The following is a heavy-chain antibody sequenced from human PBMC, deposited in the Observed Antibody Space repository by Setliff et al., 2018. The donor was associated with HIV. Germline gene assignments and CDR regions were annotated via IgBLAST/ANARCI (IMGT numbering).Heavy chain of an antibody. CDR1: GYIFTGHY. V-gene: IGHV1-2*02. CDR3: ARDGPGAAHFDY. D-gene: IGHD3-10*01. Sequence: ASVKVSCKASGYIFTGHYMHWVRQAPGQGLEWMGWINPNSDGTNYAPKFQGRVTMTRDTSINTDYMDLSGLRSDDTAIYYCARDGPGAAHFDYWGQGTLGPSPQ. J-gene: IGHJ4*02. CDR2: INPNSDGT.